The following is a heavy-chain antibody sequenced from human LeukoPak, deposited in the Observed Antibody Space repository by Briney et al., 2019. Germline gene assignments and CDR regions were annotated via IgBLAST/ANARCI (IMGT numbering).Heavy chain of an antibody. V-gene: IGHV3-15*01. CDR3: AAGSGAPGY. Sequence: GGSLRLSCAASGFTFRKAWMNWVRQAPGKGLEWVGRIKNRTEGGTTDYAAPVKGRFTISRDDSRNMVFLHMNSLNTGDTAVYFCAAGSGAPGYWGRGTLLTVSS. CDR2: IKNRTEGGTT. J-gene: IGHJ4*02. D-gene: IGHD3-10*01. CDR1: GFTFRKAW.